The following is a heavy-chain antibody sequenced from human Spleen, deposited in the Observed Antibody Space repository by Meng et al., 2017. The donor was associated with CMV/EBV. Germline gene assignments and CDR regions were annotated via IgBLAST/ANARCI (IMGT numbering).Heavy chain of an antibody. V-gene: IGHV4-39*07. J-gene: IGHJ5*02. D-gene: IGHD3-22*01. CDR3: ARDPYRLDYYDSTNWFDP. Sequence: SSSGYYWGWIRRPPGKGLEGIGSIYYTGSTHYNPSLKSRVTISVDTSKNQFSLKLSSMTAADTAVYYCARDPYRLDYYDSTNWFDPWGQGTLVTVSS. CDR1: SSSGYY. CDR2: IYYTGST.